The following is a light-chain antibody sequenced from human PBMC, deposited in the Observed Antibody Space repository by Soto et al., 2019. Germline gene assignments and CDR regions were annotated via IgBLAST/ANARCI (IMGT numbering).Light chain of an antibody. CDR1: SGDVGSYNL. Sequence: QSVLTQPAYVSGSPGQSITMSCPGSSGDVGSYNLVSWYQQHPGKAPKLMIYEVSKRPSGVSNRFSGSTSGNTASLTISGLQAEDEADFYCCSYAGSSTFVVFGGGTKVTVL. V-gene: IGLV2-23*02. J-gene: IGLJ2*01. CDR2: EVS. CDR3: CSYAGSSTFVV.